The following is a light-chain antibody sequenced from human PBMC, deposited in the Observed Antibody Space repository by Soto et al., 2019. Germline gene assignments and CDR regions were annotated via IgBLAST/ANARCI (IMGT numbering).Light chain of an antibody. CDR2: GAT. V-gene: IGKV1-39*01. Sequence: DIQMTQSPSSLSASVGDRVTITCRASQVISNYLNWYQQKPGKAPNLLIYGATSLQSVVPSRFSGSGSGTDFTLTISSVQPEDFATYYCQQSYSTLLYTFGQGTELEIK. CDR3: QQSYSTLLYT. CDR1: QVISNY. J-gene: IGKJ2*01.